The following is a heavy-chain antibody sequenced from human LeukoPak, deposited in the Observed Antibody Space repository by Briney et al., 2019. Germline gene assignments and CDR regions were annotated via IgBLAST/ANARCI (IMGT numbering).Heavy chain of an antibody. V-gene: IGHV3-23*01. D-gene: IGHD1-1*01. CDR3: AKEEVPNDY. CDR1: GFTFSRSA. J-gene: IGHJ4*02. CDR2: ISISGEAT. Sequence: PGGSLRLSCEVSGFTFSRSAMSRVRQAPGKGLEWVSGISISGEATYYADSVQGRFTISRDNPKNTVYLQMYDLRVEDTAVYYCAKEEVPNDYWGQGILVTVSS.